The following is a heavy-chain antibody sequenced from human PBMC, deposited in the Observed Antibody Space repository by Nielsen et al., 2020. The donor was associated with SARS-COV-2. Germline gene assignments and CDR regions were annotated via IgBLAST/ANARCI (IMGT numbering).Heavy chain of an antibody. V-gene: IGHV3-74*01. CDR1: GFTFSSYW. D-gene: IGHD2-2*01. CDR2: INSDGSST. Sequence: GGSLRLSCAASGFTFSSYWMHWVRQAPGKGLVWVSRINSDGSSTSYADSVKGRFTISRDNAKNTLYLQMNSLRAEDTAVYYCARVDCSSTSCYYYGMDVWGQGTTVTVSS. J-gene: IGHJ6*02. CDR3: ARVDCSSTSCYYYGMDV.